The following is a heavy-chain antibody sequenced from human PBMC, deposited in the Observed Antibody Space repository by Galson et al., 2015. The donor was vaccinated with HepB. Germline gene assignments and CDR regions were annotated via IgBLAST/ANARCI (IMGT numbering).Heavy chain of an antibody. V-gene: IGHV4-61*01. CDR1: GGSVSSGSYY. J-gene: IGHJ4*02. D-gene: IGHD2-21*02. CDR3: ARVAPYCGGDCYPWGFDY. Sequence: ETLSLTCTVSGGSVSSGSYYWSWIRQPPGKGLEWIGYIYYSGSTNYNPSLKSRVTISVDTSKNQFSLKLSSVTAADTAVYYCARVAPYCGGDCYPWGFDYWGQGTLVTVSS. CDR2: IYYSGST.